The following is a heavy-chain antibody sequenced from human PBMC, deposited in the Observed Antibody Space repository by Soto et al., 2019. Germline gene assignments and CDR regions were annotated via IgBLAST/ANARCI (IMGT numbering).Heavy chain of an antibody. Sequence: SETLSLTCAVSGYSISSGYYWGWIRQPPGKGLEWIGSIYHSGSTYYNPSLKSRVTISVDTSKNQFSLKLSSVTAADTAVYYCARALYYDFWSGSSRPGGMDVWGQGTTVTVSS. CDR3: ARALYYDFWSGSSRPGGMDV. CDR2: IYHSGST. D-gene: IGHD3-3*01. V-gene: IGHV4-38-2*01. CDR1: GYSISSGYY. J-gene: IGHJ6*02.